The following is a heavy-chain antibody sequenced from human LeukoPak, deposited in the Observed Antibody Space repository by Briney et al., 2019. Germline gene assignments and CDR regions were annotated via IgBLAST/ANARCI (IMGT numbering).Heavy chain of an antibody. D-gene: IGHD6-19*01. CDR1: GFRFSTYA. J-gene: IGHJ3*02. V-gene: IGHV3-21*01. CDR3: ARGASVVAGSDDVFDI. CDR2: ISTSSSYI. Sequence: PGGSLRLSCAASGFRFSTYAISWVRQAPGKGLEWVSSISTSSSYIYYADSVKGRFTISRDNAKKSLYLQMNSLRADDTAVYYCARGASVVAGSDDVFDIWGQGTMVTVSS.